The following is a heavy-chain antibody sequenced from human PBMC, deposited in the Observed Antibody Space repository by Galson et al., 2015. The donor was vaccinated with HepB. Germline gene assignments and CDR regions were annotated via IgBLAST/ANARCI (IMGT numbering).Heavy chain of an antibody. CDR3: ARGSEWGSSWNDGGIDWFDP. D-gene: IGHD1-1*01. CDR1: GGSINSYH. CDR2: IYYSGST. Sequence: ETLSLTCTVSGGSINSYHWSWIRQSPGKGLEWIGYIYYSGSTKYNPSLKSRVTISVDTSKNQFSLRLSSVTAADTAVYYCARGSEWGSSWNDGGIDWFDPWSQGTLVTVSS. V-gene: IGHV4-59*01. J-gene: IGHJ5*02.